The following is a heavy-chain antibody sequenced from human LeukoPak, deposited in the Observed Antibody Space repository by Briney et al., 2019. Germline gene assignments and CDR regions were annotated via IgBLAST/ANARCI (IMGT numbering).Heavy chain of an antibody. J-gene: IGHJ4*02. CDR3: AGYSSGWYVDY. CDR2: IYFSGST. V-gene: IGHV4-59*01. CDR1: GGSISTYY. Sequence: SETLSLTCTVSGGSISTYYWSCIRQPPGKGLEWIGYIYFSGSTDYNPSLKSRVIISVDTSNNQFSLKLSSVTAADTAVYYCAGYSSGWYVDYWGQGTLVTVSS. D-gene: IGHD6-19*01.